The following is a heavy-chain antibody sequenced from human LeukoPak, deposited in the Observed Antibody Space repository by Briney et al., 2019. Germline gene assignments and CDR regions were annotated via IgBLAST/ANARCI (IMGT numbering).Heavy chain of an antibody. D-gene: IGHD3-16*01. V-gene: IGHV3-21*01. CDR3: GRAFPPLRTASAGDL. J-gene: IGHJ4*02. CDR1: GFSFSDYD. Sequence: GGSLRLSCSASGFSFSDYDMNWFRQAPGKGLEWISSISGRSSHVYYGDSVKGRFSISRDNAMNSVFLQMNSLGVDDTAVYYCGRAFPPLRTASAGDLWGQGILVTVSS. CDR2: ISGRSSHV.